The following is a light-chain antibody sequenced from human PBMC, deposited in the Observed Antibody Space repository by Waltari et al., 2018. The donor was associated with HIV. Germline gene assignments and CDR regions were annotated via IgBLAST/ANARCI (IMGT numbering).Light chain of an antibody. V-gene: IGLV2-11*01. CDR1: SSYVGGYNS. CDR2: DAT. CDR3: CSYADTYFVV. Sequence: QSALTQPRSVSGSPGQSVTLPCTGTSSYVGGYNSVPWYQPTPNKGPKLLIYDATKRPAGVPDRFSGSKSGNTASLTISGLQAEDEADYYCCSYADTYFVVFGGRTTLTVL. J-gene: IGLJ2*01.